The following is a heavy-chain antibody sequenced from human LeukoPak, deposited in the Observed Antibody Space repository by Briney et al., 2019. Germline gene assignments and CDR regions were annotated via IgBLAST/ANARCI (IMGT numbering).Heavy chain of an antibody. D-gene: IGHD3-22*01. CDR3: ARVLLGPEYYDSDY. CDR1: GYTFTSYY. Sequence: ASVKVSCKASGYTFTSYYMYWVRQAPGQGLEWMGWISAYNGNTNYAQKLQGRVTMTTDTSTSTAYMELRSLRSDDTAVYYCARVLLGPEYYDSDYWGQGTLVTVSS. CDR2: ISAYNGNT. V-gene: IGHV1-18*04. J-gene: IGHJ4*02.